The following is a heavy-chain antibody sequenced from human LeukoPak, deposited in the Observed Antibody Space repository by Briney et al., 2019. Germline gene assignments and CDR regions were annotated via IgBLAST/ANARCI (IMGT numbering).Heavy chain of an antibody. CDR2: IYYSGST. CDR1: GGSISSYY. D-gene: IGHD2-2*02. Sequence: PSETLSLTCTVSGGSISSYYWSWIRQPPGKGLEWIGYIYYSGSTNYNPSLKSRVTISVDTSKNQFSLKLSSVTAADTAVYYCARVVPAAIRSMVWYLDLWGRGTLVTVSS. CDR3: ARVVPAAIRSMVWYLDL. V-gene: IGHV4-59*01. J-gene: IGHJ2*01.